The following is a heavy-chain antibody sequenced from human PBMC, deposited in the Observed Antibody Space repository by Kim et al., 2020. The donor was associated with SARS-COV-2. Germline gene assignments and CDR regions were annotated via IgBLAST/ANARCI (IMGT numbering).Heavy chain of an antibody. V-gene: IGHV3-30*18. Sequence: GGSLRLSCAASGFTFSSYGMHWVRQAPGKGLEWVAVISYDGSNKYYADSVKGRFTISRDNSKNTLYLQMNSLRAEDTAVYYCAKPGNYYGSGSSRYDYVDDWFDPWGQGTLVTVSS. CDR3: AKPGNYYGSGSSRYDYVDDWFDP. D-gene: IGHD3-10*01. J-gene: IGHJ5*02. CDR2: ISYDGSNK. CDR1: GFTFSSYG.